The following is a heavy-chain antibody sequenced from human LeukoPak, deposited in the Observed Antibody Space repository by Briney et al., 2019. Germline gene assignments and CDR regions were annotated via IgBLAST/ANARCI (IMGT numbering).Heavy chain of an antibody. Sequence: SETLSLTCTDSGGSISSYYWSWIRQPPGKGLEWIGYIYYSGSTNYNPSLKSRVTISVDTSKNQFSLKLSSVTAADTAVYYCARDGVSTGPLYYFDYWGQGTLVTVSS. CDR1: GGSISSYY. J-gene: IGHJ4*02. V-gene: IGHV4-59*01. CDR3: ARDGVSTGPLYYFDY. CDR2: IYYSGST. D-gene: IGHD6-13*01.